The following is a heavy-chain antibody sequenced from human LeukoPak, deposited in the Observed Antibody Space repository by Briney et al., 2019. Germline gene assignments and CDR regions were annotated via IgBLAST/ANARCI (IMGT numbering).Heavy chain of an antibody. CDR3: ARAEVRGGFFDY. Sequence: SETLSLTCTVSGGSISSYYWSWIRQPPGKGLEWMGYIYYSGSTNYHPSLKSRVTISVDTYKNQFSLKLSSVTAADTAVYYCARAEVRGGFFDYWGQGTLVTVSS. D-gene: IGHD3-10*01. J-gene: IGHJ4*02. CDR2: IYYSGST. CDR1: GGSISSYY. V-gene: IGHV4-59*01.